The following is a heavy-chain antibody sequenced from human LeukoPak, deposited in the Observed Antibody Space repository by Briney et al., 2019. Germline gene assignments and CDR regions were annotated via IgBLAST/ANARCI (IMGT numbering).Heavy chain of an antibody. V-gene: IGHV3-23*01. D-gene: IGHD2-2*03. CDR2: ISGSGPYT. CDR3: AKHGYCSGISCFFGF. CDR1: GFTFSSYA. Sequence: GGSLRLSCAASGFTFSSYAMSWVRQAPGKGLEWVSGISGSGPYTFYTDSVKGRFTISRDSSKNTLYLQMNSLRAEDTALYYCAKHGYCSGISCFFGFWGQGTLVTVSS. J-gene: IGHJ4*02.